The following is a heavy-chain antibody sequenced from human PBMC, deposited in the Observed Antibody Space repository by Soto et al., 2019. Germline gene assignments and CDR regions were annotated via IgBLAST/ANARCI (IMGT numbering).Heavy chain of an antibody. CDR1: GGSISNYY. Sequence: SETLSLTCTVSGGSISNYYWSWIRQPPGKGLEWIGYIHYSGSTKYNPSLKSRVTISADTSKNQFSRKLSSVTAADAAVYYCARGHYDFWSGYFATMDYWGQGTLVTVSS. CDR2: IHYSGST. D-gene: IGHD3-3*01. J-gene: IGHJ4*02. CDR3: ARGHYDFWSGYFATMDY. V-gene: IGHV4-59*08.